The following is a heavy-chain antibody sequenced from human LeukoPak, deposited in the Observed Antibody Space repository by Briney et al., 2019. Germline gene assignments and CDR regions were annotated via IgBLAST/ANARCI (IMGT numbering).Heavy chain of an antibody. J-gene: IGHJ6*03. CDR1: GFTFDDYA. V-gene: IGHV3-9*01. CDR2: INWNSGNI. D-gene: IGHD3-10*01. Sequence: GGSLRLSCAASGFTFDDYAMHWVRQAPGKGLEWVSGINWNSGNIGYADSVKGRFTISRDNAKNSLYLQMNSLRAEDTALYYCAKDTPSGYYYGSGRLRIYYYYMDVWGKGTTVTISS. CDR3: AKDTPSGYYYGSGRLRIYYYYMDV.